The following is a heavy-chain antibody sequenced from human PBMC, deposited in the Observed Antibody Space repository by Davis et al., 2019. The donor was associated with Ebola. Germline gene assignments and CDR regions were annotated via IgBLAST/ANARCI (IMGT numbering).Heavy chain of an antibody. Sequence: PGGSLRLSCKGYGYIFTDYWIGWVRQMPGKGLEWMGVIYPGDSDTRYSPSFQGQITISTDKSFTTAYLQWSSLKASDTAIYYCARAGVWEFFDSSGYYYEYWGQGTLVTVSS. CDR3: ARAGVWEFFDSSGYYYEY. CDR2: IYPGDSDT. CDR1: GYIFTDYW. V-gene: IGHV5-51*01. D-gene: IGHD3-22*01. J-gene: IGHJ4*01.